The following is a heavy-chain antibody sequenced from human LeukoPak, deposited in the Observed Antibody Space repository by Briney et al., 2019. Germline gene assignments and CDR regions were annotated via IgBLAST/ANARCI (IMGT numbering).Heavy chain of an antibody. D-gene: IGHD3-9*01. V-gene: IGHV5-51*01. CDR2: IYPGDSDT. CDR1: GYSFTSYW. CDR3: ARLTYDILAGHSDAFDI. Sequence: GESLKISCKGSGYSFTSYWIGWARQMPGKGLEWMGIIYPGDSDTRYSPSFQGQVTISVDKSISTAYLQWSSLKASDTAMYYCARLTYDILAGHSDAFDIWGQGTMVTVSS. J-gene: IGHJ3*02.